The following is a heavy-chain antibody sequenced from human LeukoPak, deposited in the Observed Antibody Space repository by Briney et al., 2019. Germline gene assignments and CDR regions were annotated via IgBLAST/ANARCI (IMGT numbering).Heavy chain of an antibody. V-gene: IGHV4-39*07. D-gene: IGHD2-15*01. CDR2: IYYSGST. J-gene: IGHJ5*02. Sequence: PSETLSLTCTVSGGSISSSSYYWGWIRQPPGKGLEWIGNIYYSGSTYYNPSLKSRVTISVDTSKNQFSLKLSSVTAADTAVYYCARGEIGNCSGGSCLNWFDPWGQGTLVTVSS. CDR1: GGSISSSSYY. CDR3: ARGEIGNCSGGSCLNWFDP.